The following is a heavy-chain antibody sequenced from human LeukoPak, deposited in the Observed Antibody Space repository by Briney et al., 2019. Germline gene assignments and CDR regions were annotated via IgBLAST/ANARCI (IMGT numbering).Heavy chain of an antibody. Sequence: SETLSLTCTVSGGSISSSSYYWGWIRQPPGKGLEWIGSIYYSGSTYYNPSLKSRVTISVDTSKSQFSLKLSSVTAADTAVYYCARRHSSWRAPLDYWGQGTLVTVSS. CDR2: IYYSGST. D-gene: IGHD6-13*01. J-gene: IGHJ4*02. V-gene: IGHV4-39*01. CDR1: GGSISSSSYY. CDR3: ARRHSSWRAPLDY.